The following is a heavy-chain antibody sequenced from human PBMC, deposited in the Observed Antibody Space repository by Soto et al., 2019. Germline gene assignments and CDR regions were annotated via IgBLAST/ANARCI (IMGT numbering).Heavy chain of an antibody. Sequence: EVQLLESGGGLVQPGGSLRLSCAASGFTFSSYAMSWVRQAPGKGLEWVSGISGSGGSTYYADSVKGRFTISRDNPKNRLYLQMISLRADDTDVYYCAKKRGYNYGYPWDYWGQGSLVTVSS. CDR1: GFTFSSYA. CDR3: AKKRGYNYGYPWDY. D-gene: IGHD5-18*01. V-gene: IGHV3-23*01. J-gene: IGHJ4*02. CDR2: ISGSGGST.